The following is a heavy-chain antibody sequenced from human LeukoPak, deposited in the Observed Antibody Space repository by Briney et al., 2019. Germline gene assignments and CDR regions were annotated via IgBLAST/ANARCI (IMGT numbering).Heavy chain of an antibody. V-gene: IGHV4-30-2*01. CDR2: IYHSGST. CDR3: ARGVSGGVFDY. D-gene: IGHD3-3*01. Sequence: SETLSLTCAVSGGSLSSGGYSWGWLRQPPGTGLEWIGYIYHSGSTYYNPSLKSRVTISVDRSKNQFSLKLSSVTAADTAVYYCARGVSGGVFDYWGQGTLVTVSS. CDR1: GGSLSSGGYS. J-gene: IGHJ4*02.